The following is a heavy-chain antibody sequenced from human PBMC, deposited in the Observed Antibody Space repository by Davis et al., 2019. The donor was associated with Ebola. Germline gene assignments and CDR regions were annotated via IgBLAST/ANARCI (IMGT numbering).Heavy chain of an antibody. Sequence: GESLKISCAASGFTFSNAWMSWVRQAPGKGLEWVGRIKSKTDGGTTDYAAPVKGRFTISRDDSKNTLYLQMNSLKTEDTAVYYCTSWGYSGSYHYYFDYWGQGTLVTVSS. V-gene: IGHV3-15*01. CDR2: IKSKTDGGTT. J-gene: IGHJ4*02. CDR3: TSWGYSGSYHYYFDY. D-gene: IGHD1-26*01. CDR1: GFTFSNAW.